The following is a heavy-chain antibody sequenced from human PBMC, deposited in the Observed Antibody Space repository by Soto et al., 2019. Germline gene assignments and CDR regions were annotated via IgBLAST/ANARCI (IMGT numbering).Heavy chain of an antibody. CDR2: IYYSGST. CDR3: ARWVNTIFGVVIQNTGFDL. Sequence: TISRGSPSHENYYWSLIRQHPGKGLEWIGYIYYSGSTYYNPSLKSRVTISVDTSKNQFSLKLSSVTAADTAVYYCARWVNTIFGVVIQNTGFDLSGQ. V-gene: IGHV4-31*02. D-gene: IGHD3-3*01. CDR1: RGSPSHENYY. J-gene: IGHJ5*02.